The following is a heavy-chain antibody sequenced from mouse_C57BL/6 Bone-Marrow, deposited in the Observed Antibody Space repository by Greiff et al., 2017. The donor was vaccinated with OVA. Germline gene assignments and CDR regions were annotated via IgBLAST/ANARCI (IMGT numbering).Heavy chain of an antibody. J-gene: IGHJ4*01. CDR2: IYPGDGGT. V-gene: IGHV1-82*01. CDR3: ATGTYAMDY. CDR1: GYAFSSSW. Sequence: VQLQQSGPELVKPGASVKISCKASGYAFSSSWMNWVKQRPGKGLEWIGRIYPGDGGTNYNGKFKGKATLTADKSSSTAYMQLSSLTSEDSAVYFCATGTYAMDYWGQGTSVTVSS. D-gene: IGHD4-1*01.